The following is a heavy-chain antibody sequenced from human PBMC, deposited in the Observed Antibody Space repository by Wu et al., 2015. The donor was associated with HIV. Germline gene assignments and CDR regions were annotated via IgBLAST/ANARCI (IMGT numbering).Heavy chain of an antibody. Sequence: QVQLLQSGAEVKKPGASVKVSCQTSGYTSTGHYTHWVRQAPGQRPEWMGWMNPNSGGTTYAPKFQGRVTMTRDTSTSTAYLELSSLRSDDTAVYYCARGDYANYDFWSAYPSYWGQGTLVTVSS. CDR3: ARGDYANYDFWSAYPSY. V-gene: IGHV1-2*02. CDR1: GYTSTGHY. D-gene: IGHD3-3*01. J-gene: IGHJ4*02. CDR2: MNPNSGGT.